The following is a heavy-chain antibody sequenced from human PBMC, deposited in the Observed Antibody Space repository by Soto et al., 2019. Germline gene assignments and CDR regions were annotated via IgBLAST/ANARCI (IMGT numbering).Heavy chain of an antibody. Sequence: PSETLSLTCTVSGGSVSSADYYWSWIRQPPGKGLEWIGYICYSGSTYYTPSLKSRITISVDTSKNQFSLKLTSVTAADTAVYFCARTSIYDYGDYVHNWFDPWGQGTLVTVSS. V-gene: IGHV4-30-4*01. CDR2: ICYSGST. CDR3: ARTSIYDYGDYVHNWFDP. CDR1: GGSVSSADYY. J-gene: IGHJ5*02. D-gene: IGHD4-17*01.